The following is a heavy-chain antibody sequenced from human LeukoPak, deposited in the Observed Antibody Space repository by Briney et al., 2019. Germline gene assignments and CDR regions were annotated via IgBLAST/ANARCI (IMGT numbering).Heavy chain of an antibody. V-gene: IGHV3-23*01. CDR3: AKVGGMMIVVVTAYYMDV. Sequence: PGGSLRLSCAVSGFTFSSYGMSWVRQAPGKGLEWVSAISGSGGSTYYADSVKGRFTISRDNSKNTLYLLMNSLRAEDTAVYYCAKVGGMMIVVVTAYYMDVWGKGTTVTISS. CDR1: GFTFSSYG. D-gene: IGHD3-22*01. J-gene: IGHJ6*03. CDR2: ISGSGGST.